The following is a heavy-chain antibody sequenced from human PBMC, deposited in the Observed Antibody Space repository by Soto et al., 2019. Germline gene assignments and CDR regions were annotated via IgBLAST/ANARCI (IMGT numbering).Heavy chain of an antibody. CDR2: IYPGDSAI. CDR1: GYSFSRYW. J-gene: IGHJ6*02. CDR3: ARRQGSGSDYYYNYGMGV. V-gene: IGHV5-51*01. Sequence: GESLKISCQCSGYSFSRYWIGWVRQMPGKGLEWMGIIYPGDSAIRYSPSFQGQVTISADTSISTAYLQWSSLKASDPAIYYCARRQGSGSDYYYNYGMGVWGQGTTVTVS. D-gene: IGHD1-26*01.